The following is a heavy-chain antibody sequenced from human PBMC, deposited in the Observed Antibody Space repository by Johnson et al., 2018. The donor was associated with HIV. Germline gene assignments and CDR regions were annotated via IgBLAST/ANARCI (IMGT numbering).Heavy chain of an antibody. J-gene: IGHJ3*02. D-gene: IGHD2-2*01. Sequence: HVQLVESGGVLVQPGGSLRLSCAASGFTVSSNAMSWVRQAPGKGLEWVAVISYDGSNKYYADSVKGRFTISRDNSKNTLYLQMGSLRAEDMAVYYCASEVDRDAFDIWGQGTMVTVSS. CDR2: ISYDGSNK. V-gene: IGHV3-30*14. CDR3: ASEVDRDAFDI. CDR1: GFTVSSNA.